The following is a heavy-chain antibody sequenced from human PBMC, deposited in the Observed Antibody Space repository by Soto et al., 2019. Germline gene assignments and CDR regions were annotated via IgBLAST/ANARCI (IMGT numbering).Heavy chain of an antibody. D-gene: IGHD1-1*01. CDR3: ARGPRVSSTGTGAH. CDR1: GGSISSGDYY. CDR2: IYYSGST. J-gene: IGHJ4*02. V-gene: IGHV4-30-4*01. Sequence: LSLTCTVSGGSISSGDYYWSWIRQPPGKGLEWIGYIYYSGSTYYNPSLKSRVTISVDTSKNQFSLKLSSVTADDSGLYYCARGPRVSSTGTGAHWGRGTLVTVSS.